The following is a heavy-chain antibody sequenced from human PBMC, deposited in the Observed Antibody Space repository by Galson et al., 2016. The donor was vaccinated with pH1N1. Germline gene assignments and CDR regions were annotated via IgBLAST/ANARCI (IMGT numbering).Heavy chain of an antibody. CDR2: INQDGSEK. Sequence: LRLSCAASGFSFSSYWMHWVRQVPGKGLEWVANINQDGSEKYHVDSVRGRFSISRDNAKNSLYLQMNSLRGEDTAVYYCARAIGSRSSYWGQGTLVTVSS. CDR1: GFSFSSYW. D-gene: IGHD3-16*02. CDR3: ARAIGSRSSY. V-gene: IGHV3-7*01. J-gene: IGHJ4*02.